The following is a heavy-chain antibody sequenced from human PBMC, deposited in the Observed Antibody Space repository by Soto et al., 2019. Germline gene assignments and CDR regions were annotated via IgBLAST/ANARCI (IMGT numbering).Heavy chain of an antibody. CDR1: GGSSINVCG. V-gene: IGHV4-38-2*01. J-gene: IGHJ4*02. CDR2: IYHSGST. CDR3: ARVGSIMITFGRVIAWPPSAY. D-gene: IGHD3-16*02. Sequence: VPISLTWAVAGGSSINVCGWGWIQPPPGKGLGWIGSIYHSGSTYYNPSLKSRVTISVDTSKNQFSLKLSSVTAADTAVYYCARVGSIMITFGRVIAWPPSAYRGQGTPVIVSS.